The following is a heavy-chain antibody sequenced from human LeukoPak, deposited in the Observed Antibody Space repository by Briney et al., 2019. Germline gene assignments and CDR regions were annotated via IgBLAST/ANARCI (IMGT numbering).Heavy chain of an antibody. CDR2: ISYDGSNK. CDR3: ARRYSNTWYYFDS. D-gene: IGHD1-26*01. J-gene: IGHJ4*02. Sequence: GGSLRLSCAASEFTFSIYAMHWVRQAPGKGLEWVAVISYDGSNKYYADSVKGRFTISRDNSKNTLYLQMDSLRAEDTAVYYCARRYSNTWYYFDSWGQGTLVTVSS. CDR1: EFTFSIYA. V-gene: IGHV3-30-3*01.